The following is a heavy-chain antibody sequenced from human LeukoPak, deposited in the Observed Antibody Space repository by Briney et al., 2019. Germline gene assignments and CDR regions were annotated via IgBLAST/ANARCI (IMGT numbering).Heavy chain of an antibody. CDR1: GFIFSQSW. CDR2: IKYDGSDK. Sequence: PGGSLRLSCAASGFIFSQSWMTWVRQAPGKGLEWVANIKYDGSDKRYVDSVKGRFTISRDNAINSLYLQMNSLSAEDTAVYYCARVSSLDYGENPAQYRWFDPWGQGTPVTVSS. CDR3: ARVSSLDYGENPAQYRWFDP. V-gene: IGHV3-7*01. D-gene: IGHD3/OR15-3a*01. J-gene: IGHJ5*02.